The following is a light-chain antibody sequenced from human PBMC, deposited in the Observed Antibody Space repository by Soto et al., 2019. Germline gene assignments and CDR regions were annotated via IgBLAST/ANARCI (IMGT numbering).Light chain of an antibody. J-gene: IGKJ1*01. Sequence: EIVLTQSPGTLSLSPGERVTLSCRASQSVSSSYLAWYQQKPGQAPRLLIYGASSRATGIPDRFSGSGSGTDFTLTISSLEPEDFAVYYCQQRSNWPWTLGQGTKVDI. CDR3: QQRSNWPWT. CDR2: GAS. V-gene: IGKV3D-20*02. CDR1: QSVSSSY.